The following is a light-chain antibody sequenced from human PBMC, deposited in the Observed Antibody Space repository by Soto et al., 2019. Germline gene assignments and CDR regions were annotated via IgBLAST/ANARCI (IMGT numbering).Light chain of an antibody. CDR3: QQYETFSGT. CDR2: DAS. V-gene: IGKV1-5*01. CDR1: QSVSGW. Sequence: DIQMTQAPSTLSASLGPPVNVTCRASQSVSGWLAWYQQKPGEAPKLLIYDASALPRGVPSRFSGSGSGTKFTLTIASLQPDDFATYYCQQYETFSGTFGPGTKVDIK. J-gene: IGKJ1*01.